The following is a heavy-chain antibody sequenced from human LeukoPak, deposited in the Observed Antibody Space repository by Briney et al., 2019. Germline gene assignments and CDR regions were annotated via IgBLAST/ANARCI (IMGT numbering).Heavy chain of an antibody. J-gene: IGHJ4*02. D-gene: IGHD4-17*01. CDR2: IIPIFGTA. V-gene: IGHV1-69*13. Sequence: ASVKVSCKASGGTFSSYAISWVRQAPGQGLEWMGGIIPIFGTANYAQKFQGRVTITADESTSTAYMELSSLKSEDTAVYYCARLEIFAVTTSDYWGQGTLVTVSS. CDR3: ARLEIFAVTTSDY. CDR1: GGTFSSYA.